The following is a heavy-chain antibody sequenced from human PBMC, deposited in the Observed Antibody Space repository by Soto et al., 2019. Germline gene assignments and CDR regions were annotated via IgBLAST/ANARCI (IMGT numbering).Heavy chain of an antibody. CDR1: GFTFSSYG. CDR3: ARSTFCSGGRCYSVYFDY. Sequence: TGGSLRLSCAASGFTFSSYGMHWVRQAPGKGLEWVAVIWYDGGNKYYADSVKGRFTISRDNYKNTLYLQMNSLRAEDTAVYYCARSTFCSGGRCYSVYFDYWGQGTLVTVSS. J-gene: IGHJ4*02. D-gene: IGHD2-15*01. CDR2: IWYDGGNK. V-gene: IGHV3-33*01.